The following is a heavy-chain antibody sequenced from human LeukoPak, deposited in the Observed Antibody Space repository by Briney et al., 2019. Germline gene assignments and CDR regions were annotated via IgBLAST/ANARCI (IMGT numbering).Heavy chain of an antibody. CDR2: ISAYNGNT. CDR3: ARDTSVLEWLLYGAFDI. V-gene: IGHV1-18*01. D-gene: IGHD3-3*01. CDR1: GYTFTSYG. Sequence: ASVKVSCKASGYTFTSYGISWVRQAPGQGLEWMGWISAYNGNTNYAQKLQGRVTMTTDTSTSTAYMELRSLRSDDTAVYYCARDTSVLEWLLYGAFDIWAKGQWSPSLQ. J-gene: IGHJ3*02.